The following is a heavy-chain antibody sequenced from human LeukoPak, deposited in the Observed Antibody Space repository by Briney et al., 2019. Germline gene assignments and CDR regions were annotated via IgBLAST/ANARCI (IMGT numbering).Heavy chain of an antibody. CDR2: ISYDGSNK. Sequence: PGGSLRLSCAASGFTFSSYGMHWVRQAPGKGLEWVAVISYDGSNKYYTDSVKGRFTISRDNSKNTLYLQMNILRAEDTAVYYCAKVLVREPLVYYYGMDVWGQGTTVTVSS. D-gene: IGHD3-10*01. CDR3: AKVLVREPLVYYYGMDV. CDR1: GFTFSSYG. J-gene: IGHJ6*02. V-gene: IGHV3-30*18.